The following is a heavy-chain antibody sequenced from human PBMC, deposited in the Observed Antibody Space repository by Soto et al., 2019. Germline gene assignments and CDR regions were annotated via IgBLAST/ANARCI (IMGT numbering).Heavy chain of an antibody. CDR1: GYSFTIYW. J-gene: IGHJ4*02. Sequence: GESLNLSCKGSGYSFTIYWIGWVRQMPGKGLEWMGIIYPGDSDTRYSPSFQGQVTISADKSISTAYLQWSSLKASDTAMYYCARVNLRITIFGVVTAYYFDYWGQGTLVTVSS. V-gene: IGHV5-51*01. CDR2: IYPGDSDT. D-gene: IGHD3-3*01. CDR3: ARVNLRITIFGVVTAYYFDY.